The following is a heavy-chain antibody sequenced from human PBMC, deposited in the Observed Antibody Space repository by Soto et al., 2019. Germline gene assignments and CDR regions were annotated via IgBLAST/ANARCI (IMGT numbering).Heavy chain of an antibody. Sequence: GGSLRLSCVVSGFTFSNFAMSWVRQAPGKGLEWVSTLTGSSGVTYYADSVKGRFAISRDNSRNTLSLQMNSLTAEDTAVYYCAKGGATYGLLTHDYWGQGTRVTVSS. D-gene: IGHD3-9*01. CDR2: LTGSSGVT. CDR1: GFTFSNFA. CDR3: AKGGATYGLLTHDY. V-gene: IGHV3-23*01. J-gene: IGHJ4*02.